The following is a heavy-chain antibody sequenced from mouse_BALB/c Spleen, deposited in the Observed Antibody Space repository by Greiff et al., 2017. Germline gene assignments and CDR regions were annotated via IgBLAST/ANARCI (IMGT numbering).Heavy chain of an antibody. D-gene: IGHD1-1*01. J-gene: IGHJ4*01. CDR1: GFSLTDYG. CDR2: IWGGGST. V-gene: IGHV2-6-5*01. Sequence: VQLQQSGPGLVAPSQSLSITCTVSGFSLTDYGVSWIRQPPGKGLEWLGVIWGGGSTYYNSALKSRLSISKDNSKSQVFLKMNSLQTDDTAMYYCAKHYYYGSSYAMDYWGQGTSVTVSS. CDR3: AKHYYYGSSYAMDY.